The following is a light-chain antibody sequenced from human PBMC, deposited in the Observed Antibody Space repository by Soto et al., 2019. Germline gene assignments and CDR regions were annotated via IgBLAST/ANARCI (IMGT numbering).Light chain of an antibody. J-gene: IGLJ2*01. CDR1: SSNIGSNT. CDR2: TNN. Sequence: QSVLTQPPSTSGTPGQRVTISCSGSSSNIGSNTVHWYQQIPGTAPKLLIYTNNQRSSGVSDRFSGSKSDTSASLVISGLQSEDEADYYCATWDNGLNGVVFGGGTKVTVL. CDR3: ATWDNGLNGVV. V-gene: IGLV1-44*01.